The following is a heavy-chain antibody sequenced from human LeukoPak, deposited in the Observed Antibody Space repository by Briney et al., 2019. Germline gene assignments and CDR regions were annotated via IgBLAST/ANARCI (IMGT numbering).Heavy chain of an antibody. CDR1: GLTFSSYS. J-gene: IGHJ4*02. CDR2: ISGSSSYI. D-gene: IGHD3-10*01. Sequence: GGSLRLSCAASGLTFSSYSMNWVRQVPGKGLEWVSSISGSSSYIYYADSVNGRFTISRDNAKNSLYLQMNSLRAEDTAVYYCARDRRTGGLTMVDYWGQGTLVTVSS. V-gene: IGHV3-21*01. CDR3: ARDRRTGGLTMVDY.